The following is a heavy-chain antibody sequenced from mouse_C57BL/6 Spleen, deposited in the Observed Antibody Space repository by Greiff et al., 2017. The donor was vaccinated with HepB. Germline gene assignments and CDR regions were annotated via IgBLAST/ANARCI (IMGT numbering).Heavy chain of an antibody. V-gene: IGHV1-80*01. Sequence: VQLQQSGAELVKPGASVKISCKASGYAFSSYWMNWVKQRPGKGLEWIGQIYPGDGDTNYNGKFKGKATLTADKSTSTAYMQLSSLTSEDSAVYFCARQLTGKGSDFDYWGQGTTRTVSS. CDR1: GYAFSSYW. CDR2: IYPGDGDT. D-gene: IGHD4-1*01. CDR3: ARQLTGKGSDFDY. J-gene: IGHJ2*01.